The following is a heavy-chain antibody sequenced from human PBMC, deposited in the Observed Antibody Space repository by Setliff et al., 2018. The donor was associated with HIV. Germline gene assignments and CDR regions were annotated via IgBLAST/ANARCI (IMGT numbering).Heavy chain of an antibody. CDR2: ISYGGNT. CDR1: GGSINNFY. CDR3: ARRAGFSEGSGYWFY. Sequence: SETLSLTCTVSGGSINNFYWSWIRQPPGKGLEWIGSISYGGNTYYNPSLKSRVLISGDTSKNQFALKLSSVTAADTGVYYCARRAGFSEGSGYWFYWGQGTLVTVSS. V-gene: IGHV4-59*05. D-gene: IGHD3-22*01. J-gene: IGHJ4*02.